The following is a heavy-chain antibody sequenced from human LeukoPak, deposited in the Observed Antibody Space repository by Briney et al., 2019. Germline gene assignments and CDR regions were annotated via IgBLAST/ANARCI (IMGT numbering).Heavy chain of an antibody. Sequence: GGSLRLSCAASGFTFSSYSMTWVCQAPGKGLEWVSSISSSSSYIYYADSVKGRFTISRDNAKNSLYLQMNSLRAEDTAVYYCARDAGEGGFDYWGQGTLVTVSS. D-gene: IGHD3-10*01. CDR2: ISSSSSYI. J-gene: IGHJ4*02. CDR3: ARDAGEGGFDY. V-gene: IGHV3-21*01. CDR1: GFTFSSYS.